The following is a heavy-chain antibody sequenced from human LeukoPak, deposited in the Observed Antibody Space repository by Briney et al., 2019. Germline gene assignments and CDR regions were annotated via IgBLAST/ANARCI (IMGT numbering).Heavy chain of an antibody. CDR1: GFTFSSYA. J-gene: IGHJ4*02. CDR3: AKDVDYIWGSYRYRKGYFDY. CDR2: ISGSGGST. V-gene: IGHV3-23*01. D-gene: IGHD3-16*02. Sequence: GGSLRLSCAASGFTFSSYAMSWARQAPGKGLEWVSAISGSGGSTYYADSVKGRFTISRDNSKNTLYLQMNSLRAEDTAVYYCAKDVDYIWGSYRYRKGYFDYWGQGTLVTVSS.